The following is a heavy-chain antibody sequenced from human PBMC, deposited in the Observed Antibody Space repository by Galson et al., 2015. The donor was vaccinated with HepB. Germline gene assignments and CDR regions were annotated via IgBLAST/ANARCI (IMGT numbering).Heavy chain of an antibody. CDR1: GFTLSSYA. CDR2: IGGSGGST. J-gene: IGHJ6*02. CDR3: AKDTYTLPGCMDV. V-gene: IGHV3-23*01. D-gene: IGHD2-2*02. Sequence: SLRLSCAASGFTLSSYAMSWVRQAPGKGLEWVSAIGGSGGSTYYADSVEGRFTISRDNSKNTLYLQMNSLRAEETAIYYCAKDTYTLPGCMDVWGQGTTVTVSS.